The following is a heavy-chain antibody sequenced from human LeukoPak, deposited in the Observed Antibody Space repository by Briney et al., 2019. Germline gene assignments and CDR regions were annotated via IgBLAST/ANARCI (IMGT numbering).Heavy chain of an antibody. Sequence: KPGGSLRLSCAASGFTFSSYSMNWVRQAPGKGLEWVSSISSSSSYIYYADSVKGRFTISRDNAKNSLYLQMNSLRAEDTAVYYCASIGQWLKDLDYWGQGTLVTVSS. CDR1: GFTFSSYS. D-gene: IGHD6-19*01. CDR2: ISSSSSYI. CDR3: ASIGQWLKDLDY. J-gene: IGHJ4*02. V-gene: IGHV3-21*01.